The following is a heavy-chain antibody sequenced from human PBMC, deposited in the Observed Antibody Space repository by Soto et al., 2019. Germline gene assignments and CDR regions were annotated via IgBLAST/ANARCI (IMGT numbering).Heavy chain of an antibody. J-gene: IGHJ4*02. CDR2: IYHSGST. V-gene: IGHV4-4*02. CDR1: GGSISSSNW. CDR3: ARVGSSWFFDY. D-gene: IGHD6-13*01. Sequence: SETLSLTCTVSGGSISSSNWWSWVRQPPGKGLEWLGEIYHSGSTNYNPSLKSRVTISVDKSKNQFSLKLSSVTAADTAVYYCARVGSSWFFDYWGQGTLVTVSS.